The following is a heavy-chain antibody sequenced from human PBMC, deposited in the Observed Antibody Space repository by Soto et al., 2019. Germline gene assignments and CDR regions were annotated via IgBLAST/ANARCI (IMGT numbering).Heavy chain of an antibody. CDR3: ARDRVVVITNSLDY. J-gene: IGHJ4*02. D-gene: IGHD3-22*01. CDR2: ISYDGSNK. V-gene: IGHV3-30-3*01. Sequence: PGGSLRLSCAASGFTFSSYAMHWVRQAPGKGLEWVAVISYDGSNKYYADSVKGRFTISRDNSKNTLYLQMNSLRAEDTAVYYCARDRVVVITNSLDYWGQGTLVTVYS. CDR1: GFTFSSYA.